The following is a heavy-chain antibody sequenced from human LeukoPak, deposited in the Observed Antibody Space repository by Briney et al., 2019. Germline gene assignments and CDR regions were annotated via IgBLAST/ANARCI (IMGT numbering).Heavy chain of an antibody. CDR2: MYSSGSA. J-gene: IGHJ4*02. CDR3: ARDRDYYDTRGCWGVFDY. D-gene: IGHD3-22*01. Sequence: PSETLSLTCTVSGAAISSYYWSWIRQPAGKGLEWIGRMYSSGSANYNPSLKSRVTMSVDTSKNQFSLRLSSVTAADTAVYYCARDRDYYDTRGCWGVFDYWGQGTLVTVSS. V-gene: IGHV4-4*07. CDR1: GAAISSYY.